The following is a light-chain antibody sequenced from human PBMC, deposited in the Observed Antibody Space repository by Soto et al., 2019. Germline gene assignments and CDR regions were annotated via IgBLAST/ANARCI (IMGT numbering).Light chain of an antibody. CDR1: XSVSSN. J-gene: IGKJ1*01. V-gene: IGKV3-15*01. CDR3: QQYNNWPPWT. CDR2: GAS. Sequence: EIVLTQSPATLSLSPGERATLSCXASXSVSSNLAWYQQKPGQAPRLLIYGASTRATGIPARFSGSGSGTEFTLTISSLQSEDFAVYYCQQYNNWPPWTFGQGTKVDIK.